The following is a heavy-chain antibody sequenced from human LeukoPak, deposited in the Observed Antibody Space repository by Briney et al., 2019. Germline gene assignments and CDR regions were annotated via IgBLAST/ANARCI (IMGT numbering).Heavy chain of an antibody. Sequence: QPGGSLRLSCAASGFTFSSYWMSWVRQAPGKGLEWVANIKQDGSEKYYVDSVKGRFTISRDNAKNSLYLQMNSLRAEDTAVYYCARDGRWFGELLFASYDYWGQGTLVTVSS. V-gene: IGHV3-7*03. D-gene: IGHD3-10*01. J-gene: IGHJ4*02. CDR1: GFTFSSYW. CDR2: IKQDGSEK. CDR3: ARDGRWFGELLFASYDY.